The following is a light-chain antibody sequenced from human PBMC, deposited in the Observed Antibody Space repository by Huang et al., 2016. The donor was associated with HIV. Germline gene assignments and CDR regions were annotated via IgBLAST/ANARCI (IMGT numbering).Light chain of an antibody. Sequence: DIQMTQSPSPLSASVGDRVTITCRASQSISSYLNWYQQKAGKAPNLLIYNTSSLQSGVPTRVSGSGSGTDFTLTVSSLQPEDFATYYCQQTYSTLFTFGPGTTVDIK. J-gene: IGKJ3*01. CDR3: QQTYSTLFT. CDR2: NTS. V-gene: IGKV1-39*01. CDR1: QSISSY.